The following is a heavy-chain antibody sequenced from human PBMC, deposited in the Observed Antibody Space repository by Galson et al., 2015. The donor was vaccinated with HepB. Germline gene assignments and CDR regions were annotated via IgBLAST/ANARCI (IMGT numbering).Heavy chain of an antibody. CDR1: GFTLSAYT. CDR2: ISSSSTYI. Sequence: SLRLSCAASGFTLSAYTMNWVRQAPGRGLEWVSSISSSSTYIYYADSVKGRFTISRDNAKNSLYLQMNSLRADDTAVYYCARDLGGATSYWGQGTLVTVSS. J-gene: IGHJ4*02. V-gene: IGHV3-21*01. CDR3: ARDLGGATSY. D-gene: IGHD1-26*01.